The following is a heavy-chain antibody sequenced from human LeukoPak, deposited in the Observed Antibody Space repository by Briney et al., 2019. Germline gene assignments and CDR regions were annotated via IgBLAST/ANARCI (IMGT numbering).Heavy chain of an antibody. D-gene: IGHD3-9*01. V-gene: IGHV3-21*01. CDR3: ARASSKQLAGYLPDGFDI. Sequence: GGSLRLSCAASGFTFSSYSMNWVRQAPGKGLEWVSSISSSGTYLYYADSVKGRFTISRDNAKHSLSLQMNSLRADDAAVYYCARASSKQLAGYLPDGFDIWGQGTMVTVSS. CDR1: GFTFSSYS. J-gene: IGHJ3*02. CDR2: ISSSGTYL.